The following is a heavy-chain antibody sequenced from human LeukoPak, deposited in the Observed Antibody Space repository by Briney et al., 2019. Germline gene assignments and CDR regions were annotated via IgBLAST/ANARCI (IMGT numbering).Heavy chain of an antibody. J-gene: IGHJ4*02. D-gene: IGHD6-6*01. CDR3: AHNEATEYSSSQFDY. CDR2: IYWDDDK. Sequence: ESGPTLVKPTQTLTLTCTFSGFSLTTSGVGVGWIRQPPGKALEWLALIYWDDDKRYSPSLKSRLTITKDTSKHQVVLTVTNMDPVDTATYYCAHNEATEYSSSQFDYWGQGTLVTVSS. V-gene: IGHV2-5*02. CDR1: GFSLTTSGVG.